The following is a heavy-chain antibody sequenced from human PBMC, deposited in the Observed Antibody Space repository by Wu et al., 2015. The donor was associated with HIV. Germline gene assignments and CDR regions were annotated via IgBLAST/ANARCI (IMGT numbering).Heavy chain of an antibody. CDR2: INPNSGGT. V-gene: IGHV1-2*02. J-gene: IGHJ4*02. Sequence: QVQLVQSGAEVKKPGASVKVSCKASGYIFTDYYMHWVRQAPGQGLEWMGWINPNSGGTNYAQKFQDRVTMTRDTSISTAYMELSRLRSDDTAVYYCARGEGYSGYDYFVGIDYWGQGTLVTVSS. CDR1: GYIFTDYY. D-gene: IGHD5-12*01. CDR3: ARGEGYSGYDYFVGIDY.